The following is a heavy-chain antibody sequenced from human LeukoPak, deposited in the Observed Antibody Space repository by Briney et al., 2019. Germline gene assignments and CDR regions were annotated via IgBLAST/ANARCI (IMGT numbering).Heavy chain of an antibody. CDR2: ISSSSSYI. CDR3: AREVGSGWLDY. V-gene: IGHV3-21*01. J-gene: IGHJ4*02. CDR1: GFTFSSYS. Sequence: PGGSLRLSCAASGFTFSSYSMNWVRLAPGKVLEWVSSISSSSSYIYYADSVKGRFTISRDNAKNSLYLQMNSLRAEDTAVYYCAREVGSGWLDYWGQGTLVTVSS. D-gene: IGHD6-19*01.